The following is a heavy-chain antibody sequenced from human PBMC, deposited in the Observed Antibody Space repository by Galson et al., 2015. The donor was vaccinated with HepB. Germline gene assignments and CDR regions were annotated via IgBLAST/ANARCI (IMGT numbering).Heavy chain of an antibody. V-gene: IGHV3-15*01. CDR2: IKSKTDGGTT. CDR3: TTATMVRGVMADY. Sequence: SLRLSCAASGFTFSNAWMSWVRQAPGKGLEWVGRIKSKTDGGTTDYAAPVKGRFTISRDDSKNTLYLQMNSLKTEDTAVYYCTTATMVRGVMADYWGQGTLVTVSS. CDR1: GFTFSNAW. D-gene: IGHD3-10*01. J-gene: IGHJ4*02.